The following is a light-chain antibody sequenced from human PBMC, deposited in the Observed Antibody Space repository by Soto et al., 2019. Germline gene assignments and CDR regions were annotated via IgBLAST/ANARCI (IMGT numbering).Light chain of an antibody. CDR3: QQGFSRPRT. CDR2: TTS. CDR1: QSIRSD. J-gene: IGKJ1*01. V-gene: IGKV1-39*01. Sequence: DIQMAQSPSSLSASVGDRVTITCRASQSIRSDLNWYQQRPGKAPKLLIYTTSNLESGVPSRFSGSRSGTDFTLTISNLQPEDFATYFCQQGFSRPRTFGLGTKVDIK.